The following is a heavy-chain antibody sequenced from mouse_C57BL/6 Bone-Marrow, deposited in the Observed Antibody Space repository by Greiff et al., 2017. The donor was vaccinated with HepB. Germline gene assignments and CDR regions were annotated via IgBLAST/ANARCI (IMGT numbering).Heavy chain of an antibody. D-gene: IGHD2-4*01. V-gene: IGHV5-6*02. J-gene: IGHJ3*01. Sequence: EVKLVESGGDLVKPGGSLKLSCAASGFTFSSYGMSWVRQTPDKRLEWVATISSGGSYTYYPDSVKGRFTISRDNAKNTLYLQMSSLKSEDTAMYYCARRNLYYDYEGVWFAYWGQGTLVTVSA. CDR3: ARRNLYYDYEGVWFAY. CDR2: ISSGGSYT. CDR1: GFTFSSYG.